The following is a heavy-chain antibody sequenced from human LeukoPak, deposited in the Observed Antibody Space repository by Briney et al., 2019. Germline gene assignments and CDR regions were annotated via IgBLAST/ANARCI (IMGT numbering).Heavy chain of an antibody. Sequence: ASVKVSCKASGYTFTNYYMHWVRQAPGQGLEWMGIINPSGGGTSYAQKFQGRLTMTRDTSTTTVYMELSSLRSEDTAMYYCATDDPRDFDWLPLDSWGQGTLVTVSS. V-gene: IGHV1-46*01. D-gene: IGHD3-9*01. CDR2: INPSGGGT. CDR1: GYTFTNYY. J-gene: IGHJ4*02. CDR3: ATDDPRDFDWLPLDS.